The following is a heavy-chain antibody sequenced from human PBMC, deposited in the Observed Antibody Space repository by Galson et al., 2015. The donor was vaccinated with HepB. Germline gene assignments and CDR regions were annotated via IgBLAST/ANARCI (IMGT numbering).Heavy chain of an antibody. CDR3: AKDSGYDWGRCRTDFYFDL. CDR2: ISGDAIST. CDR1: EFAFSSYA. J-gene: IGHJ4*02. V-gene: IGHV3-23*01. D-gene: IGHD5-12*01. Sequence: SLRLSCAASEFAFSSYAMSWVRQAPGKGLEWVSGISGDAISTYYADSVRGRFTISRDNSRNTLYLQMNILRAEDTAVYYCAKDSGYDWGRCRTDFYFDLWGRGTLVTVSS.